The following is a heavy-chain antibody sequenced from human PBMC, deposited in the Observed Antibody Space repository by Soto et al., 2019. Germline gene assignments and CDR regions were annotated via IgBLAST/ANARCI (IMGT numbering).Heavy chain of an antibody. V-gene: IGHV3-11*06. D-gene: IGHD6-19*01. CDR3: AREEAVGDR. Sequence: GGSLRLSCTASGFTFSDFYMSWIRQAPGKGLEWVSYISSSSIHTDYADSVKGRFTISRDNSKNSLYLQMNNLRVEDTAVYYCAREEAVGDRWGQGTLVTVSS. CDR2: ISSSSIHT. J-gene: IGHJ5*02. CDR1: GFTFSDFY.